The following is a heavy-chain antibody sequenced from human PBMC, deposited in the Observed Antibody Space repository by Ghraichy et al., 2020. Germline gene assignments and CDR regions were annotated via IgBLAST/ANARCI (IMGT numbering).Heavy chain of an antibody. CDR3: AKGKVGGGEKYYGMDA. CDR2: ISSSGSAT. CDR1: GFTFSNYG. Sequence: GGSLRLSCAASGFTFSNYGMRWVRQAPGKGLEWVSFISSSGSATYYADSVKGRFTISRDSSKSTLFLQMNSLRAEDTAVYYCAKGKVGGGEKYYGMDAWGQGTTVTVSS. J-gene: IGHJ6*02. D-gene: IGHD3-16*01. V-gene: IGHV3-23*01.